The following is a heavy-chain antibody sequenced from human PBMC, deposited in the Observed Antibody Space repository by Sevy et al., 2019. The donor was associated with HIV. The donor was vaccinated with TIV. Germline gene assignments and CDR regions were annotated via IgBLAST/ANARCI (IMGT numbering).Heavy chain of an antibody. J-gene: IGHJ4*02. CDR2: IKQDGSEK. V-gene: IGHV3-7*04. CDR3: GRGSSWRNVGPYDY. CDR1: GFSFSSYW. Sequence: GGSLRLSCEVSGFSFSSYWMSWVRQAPGKGLEWVANIKQDGSEKFYVDSVKGRFTISRVNARNSLYLQMNSLRAEDTAVYFCGRGSSWRNVGPYDYWGQGTPVTVSS. D-gene: IGHD3-10*01.